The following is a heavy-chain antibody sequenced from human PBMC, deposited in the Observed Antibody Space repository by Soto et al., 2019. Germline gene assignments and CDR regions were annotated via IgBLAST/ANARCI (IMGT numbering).Heavy chain of an antibody. D-gene: IGHD3-9*01. J-gene: IGHJ6*02. CDR3: ARADYEILTGSDAMDV. CDR1: GDSLGSYY. Sequence: QVQLQESGPGLVKPSETLSLTCTVSGDSLGSYYWFWIRQPVGKGLEWIGRVSSSGNTNANPTLNSRAAMSIDTSKYQFSRRLRSVTAADTAVYYCARADYEILTGSDAMDVWGQGTTGTVSS. CDR2: VSSSGNT. V-gene: IGHV4-4*07.